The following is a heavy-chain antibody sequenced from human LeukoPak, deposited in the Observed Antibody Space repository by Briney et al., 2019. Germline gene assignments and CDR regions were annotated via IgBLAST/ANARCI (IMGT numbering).Heavy chain of an antibody. J-gene: IGHJ4*02. CDR1: GFTFSSYG. CDR3: ATDIAFSY. CDR2: MSGSGHRT. D-gene: IGHD3-9*01. Sequence: GGSLRLSCAASGFTFSSYGVSWVRQAPGKGLEWVSGMSGSGHRTYYADSVKGRFTISRDNSKNTLYLQMNSLRAEDTAVYYCATDIAFSYWGQGTLVTVSS. V-gene: IGHV3-23*01.